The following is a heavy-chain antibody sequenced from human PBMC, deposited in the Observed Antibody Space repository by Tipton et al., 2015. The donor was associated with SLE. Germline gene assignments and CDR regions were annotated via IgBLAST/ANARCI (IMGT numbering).Heavy chain of an antibody. V-gene: IGHV3-30*19. CDR3: ARDLFISSGWSDY. J-gene: IGHJ4*02. CDR2: ISYDGSNK. Sequence: SLRLSCAASGFTFSSYGMHWVRQAPGKGLEWVAVISYDGSNKYYADSVKGRFTISRDNSKNTLYLQMNSLRAEDTAVYYCARDLFISSGWSDYWGQGPLVTVSS. D-gene: IGHD6-19*01. CDR1: GFTFSSYG.